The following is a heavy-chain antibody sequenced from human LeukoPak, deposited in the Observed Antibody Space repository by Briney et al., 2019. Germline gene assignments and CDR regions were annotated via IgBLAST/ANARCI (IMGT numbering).Heavy chain of an antibody. CDR3: AKDSFSHNGVYDALDL. V-gene: IGHV3-7*03. D-gene: IGHD2/OR15-2a*01. CDR1: GFTFSDYW. J-gene: IGHJ3*01. Sequence: GGSLRLSCAASGFTFSDYWMNWVRQAPGKGLEWVANINHDGSEKYYVDSVKGRFTISRDDSKNTLFLQMKSLRAEDTAIYYCAKDSFSHNGVYDALDLWAKGQWSPSLQ. CDR2: INHDGSEK.